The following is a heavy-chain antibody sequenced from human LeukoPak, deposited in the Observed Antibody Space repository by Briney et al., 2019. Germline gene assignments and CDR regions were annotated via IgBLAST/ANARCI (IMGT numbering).Heavy chain of an antibody. CDR2: FDPEDGET. CDR1: GYTLTELS. CDR3: ARDGSQTYMFDY. V-gene: IGHV1-24*01. D-gene: IGHD1-14*01. Sequence: ASVKVSCKVSGYTLTELSMHWVRQAPGKGLEWMGGFDPEDGETIYAQKFQGRVTMTRDMSTSTVYMELSSLRSEDTAVYYCARDGSQTYMFDYWGQGTLVTVSS. J-gene: IGHJ4*02.